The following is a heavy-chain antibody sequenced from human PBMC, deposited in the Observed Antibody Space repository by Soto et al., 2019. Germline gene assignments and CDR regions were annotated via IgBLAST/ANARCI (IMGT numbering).Heavy chain of an antibody. V-gene: IGHV1-8*01. CDR2: MNPNSGNT. CDR3: ARVSPRYYDSSGYSDY. D-gene: IGHD3-22*01. J-gene: IGHJ4*02. CDR1: ASTFTSYD. Sequence: GSSVKVSCKAPASTFTSYDINWVRQATGQGLEWMGWMNPNSGNTGYAQKFQGRVTMTRNTSISTAYMELSSLRSEDTAVYYCARVSPRYYDSSGYSDYWGQGTLVTVSS.